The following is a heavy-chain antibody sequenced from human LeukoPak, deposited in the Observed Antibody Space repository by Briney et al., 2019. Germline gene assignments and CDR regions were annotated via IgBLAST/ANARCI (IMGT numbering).Heavy chain of an antibody. CDR1: GFTVSSNY. D-gene: IGHD2-15*01. CDR3: ASRYCSGGSCLDY. V-gene: IGHV3-66*01. Sequence: GGSLRLSCAASGFTVSSNYMSWVRQAPGKGLEWVSVIYSGGSTYYADSVKGRFTISRDNSKNTLYLQMNSLRAEDTAVYYCASRYCSGGSCLDYWGQGTLVTVSS. J-gene: IGHJ4*02. CDR2: IYSGGST.